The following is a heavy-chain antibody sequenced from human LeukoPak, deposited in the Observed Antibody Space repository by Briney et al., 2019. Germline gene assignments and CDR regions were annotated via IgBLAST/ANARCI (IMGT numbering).Heavy chain of an antibody. D-gene: IGHD2-8*01. V-gene: IGHV4-4*07. CDR2: IYNSGST. Sequence: SETLSLTCTVSGGSISGYSWSWIRQPAGKGLEWIGRIYNSGSTKYNPSLKSRVTMSVDTSKNQFSLKLRSVTAADTAVYYCARIRLNTKGNYMDVWGKGTTVTISS. J-gene: IGHJ6*03. CDR3: ARIRLNTKGNYMDV. CDR1: GGSISGYS.